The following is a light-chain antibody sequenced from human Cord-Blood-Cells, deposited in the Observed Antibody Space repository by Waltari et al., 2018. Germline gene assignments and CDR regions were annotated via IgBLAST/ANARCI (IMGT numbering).Light chain of an antibody. CDR3: QQRSNWPT. Sequence: DIVLTQSPATLSLSPGERATLSCRASQSVSSYLALYQQKPGQAPRLLIYDASNRATGIPARFSVIRSRPDFTLPISSLEPEDFAFYYCQQRSNWPTFGPGTKVDI. V-gene: IGKV3-11*01. J-gene: IGKJ3*01. CDR2: DAS. CDR1: QSVSSY.